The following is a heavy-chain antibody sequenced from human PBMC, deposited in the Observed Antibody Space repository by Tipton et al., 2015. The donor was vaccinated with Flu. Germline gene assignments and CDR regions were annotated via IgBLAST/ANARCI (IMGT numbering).Heavy chain of an antibody. CDR3: ARHDLRTTIAVVTSSHFDF. Sequence: TLSLTCSVSGASIRNSDDYWAWIRQPPGRGLEWIGTVGNDYFSGKKFYNPSLQSRVTIFADTSNNELSLRLSSVTAADTATYYCARHDLRTTIAVVTSSHFDFWGLGLLATVSS. D-gene: IGHD2-21*02. CDR2: VGNDYFSGKK. V-gene: IGHV4-39*01. J-gene: IGHJ4*02. CDR1: GASIRNSDDY.